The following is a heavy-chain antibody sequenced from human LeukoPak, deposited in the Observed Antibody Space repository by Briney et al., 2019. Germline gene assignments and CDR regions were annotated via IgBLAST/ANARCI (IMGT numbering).Heavy chain of an antibody. J-gene: IGHJ6*02. Sequence: GGSLRLSCAASGFTFSSYWMSWVRLAPGKGLEWVANIKKDGSERNYVDSVKGRFTISRDNAKNSLYLQMNSLRVADTAVYYCVSEGYNYYGMDVWGQGTTVTVSS. CDR3: VSEGYNYYGMDV. CDR2: IKKDGSER. V-gene: IGHV3-7*03. CDR1: GFTFSSYW.